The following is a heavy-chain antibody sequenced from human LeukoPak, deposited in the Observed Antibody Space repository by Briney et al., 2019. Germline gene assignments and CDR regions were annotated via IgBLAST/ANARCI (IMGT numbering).Heavy chain of an antibody. CDR3: ARGAYCGGDCYPDYFDY. Sequence: ASVKVSCKASGYTFTSYGISWVRQAPGQGLEWMGWISAYNGNTNYAQKLQGRVTMTTDTSMSTAYMELRSLRSDDTAVYYCARGAYCGGDCYPDYFDYWGQGTLVTVSS. CDR2: ISAYNGNT. V-gene: IGHV1-18*01. D-gene: IGHD2-21*02. CDR1: GYTFTSYG. J-gene: IGHJ4*02.